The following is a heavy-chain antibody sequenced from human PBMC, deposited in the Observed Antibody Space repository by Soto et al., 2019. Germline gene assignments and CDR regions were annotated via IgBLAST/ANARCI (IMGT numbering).Heavy chain of an antibody. J-gene: IGHJ4*02. CDR3: AREGGVYGGHFDY. CDR2: ISSSSSTI. CDR1: GFTFSNYT. V-gene: IGHV3-48*02. Sequence: EVQLVESGGGLVQPGGSLRLSCAASGFTFSNYTMNWVRQAPGKGLEWVSYISSSSSTIYYADSVKGRFIISRDNAKNSLSLQMNSLRDEDTAVYYCAREGGVYGGHFDYWGQGTLVTVSS. D-gene: IGHD4-17*01.